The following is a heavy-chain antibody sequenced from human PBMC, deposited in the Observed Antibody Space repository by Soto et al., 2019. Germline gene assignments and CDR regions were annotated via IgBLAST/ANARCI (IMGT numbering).Heavy chain of an antibody. CDR1: GWSVNGHY. J-gene: IGHJ5*02. Sequence: XETLCLTCSVYGWSVNGHYWNWIRQPPGKGLEWIGEINHTGGTHYNPSLKSRVTMSVDTSKNQFSLRLSSVTAADTAIYYCATRITVFGLLIPPFDHWGQGTQVTVSS. V-gene: IGHV4-34*01. CDR3: ATRITVFGLLIPPFDH. D-gene: IGHD3-3*01. CDR2: INHTGGT.